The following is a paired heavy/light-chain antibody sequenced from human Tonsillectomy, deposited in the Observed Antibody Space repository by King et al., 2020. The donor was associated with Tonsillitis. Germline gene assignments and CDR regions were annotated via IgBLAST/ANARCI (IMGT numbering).Light chain of an antibody. V-gene: IGKV3-20*01. J-gene: IGKJ1*01. CDR3: QQYGSSRAWT. CDR1: ESVRGMY. Sequence: EIVLTQSPGTLALSPGERATLSCRASESVRGMYLAWYQQKAGQAPRVLIYGSTTRATGIPDRFSGSGSGTDFTLTISRLEPEDFAVYYCQQYGSSRAWTFGQGTKVEIK. CDR2: GST.
Heavy chain of an antibody. Sequence: QVHLQESGPGLVKPSQTLSLTCAVSGGSVSGGGYSWSWIRQPRGKGLEWIGYVSDSGRSDYNPSLKSRATISIDRSKNEISLKLTSVAAADTAVYFCARGVLVWGQGTLVTVSA. J-gene: IGHJ1*01. V-gene: IGHV4-30-4*07. D-gene: IGHD2-8*02. CDR3: ARGVLV. CDR2: VSDSGRS. CDR1: GGSVSGGGYS.